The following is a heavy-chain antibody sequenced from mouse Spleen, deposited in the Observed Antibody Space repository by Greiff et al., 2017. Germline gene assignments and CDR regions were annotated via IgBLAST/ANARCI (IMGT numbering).Heavy chain of an antibody. Sequence: EVQVVESGGGLVQAGRSLRLSCATSGFTFSDFYMEWVRQAPGKGLEWIAASRNKANDYTTEYSASVKGRFIVSRDTSQSILYLQMNALRAEDTAIYYCARDAPDGYYGFAYWGQGTLVTVSA. J-gene: IGHJ3*01. CDR1: GFTFSDFY. CDR3: ARDAPDGYYGFAY. V-gene: IGHV7-1*01. D-gene: IGHD2-3*01. CDR2: SRNKANDYTT.